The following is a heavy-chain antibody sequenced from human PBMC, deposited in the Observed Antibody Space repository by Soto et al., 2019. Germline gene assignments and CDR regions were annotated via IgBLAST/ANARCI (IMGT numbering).Heavy chain of an antibody. J-gene: IGHJ4*02. Sequence: GGSLRLSCAASGFTFSSYGMHWVRQAPGKGLEWVAVISYDGSNKYYADSVKGRFTISRDNSKNTLYLQMNNLRAEDTAVYYCAKARLGLELLGSFSRPDYWGQGTLVTVSS. CDR3: AKARLGLELLGSFSRPDY. V-gene: IGHV3-30*18. CDR2: ISYDGSNK. CDR1: GFTFSSYG. D-gene: IGHD1-26*01.